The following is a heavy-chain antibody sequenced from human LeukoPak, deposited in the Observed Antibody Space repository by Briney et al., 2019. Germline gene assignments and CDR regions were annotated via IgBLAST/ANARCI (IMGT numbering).Heavy chain of an antibody. CDR3: AKDAAGRTGWSSFDY. Sequence: GGSLRLSCAASGFTFSTYEMNWVRQAPGKGLEWVSYISSSGSTIYYADSVKGRFTISRDNAKNSLYLQMNSLRDEDTAYYYCAKDAAGRTGWSSFDYWGQGTLVTVSS. V-gene: IGHV3-48*03. CDR2: ISSSGSTI. CDR1: GFTFSTYE. D-gene: IGHD6-19*01. J-gene: IGHJ4*02.